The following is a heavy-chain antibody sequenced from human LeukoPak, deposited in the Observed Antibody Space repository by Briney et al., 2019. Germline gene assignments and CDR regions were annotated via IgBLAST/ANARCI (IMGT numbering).Heavy chain of an antibody. J-gene: IGHJ4*02. CDR3: AKDLGPSGFGSGWPFDY. CDR2: MSYDGSHE. Sequence: GGSLRLSCAASGFTFSNYAVHWVRLAPGKGLEWVAVMSYDGSHEYYADSVKGRFTISRDNSKNTLYPQMSSLRAEDTAVYYCAKDLGPSGFGSGWPFDYWGQGTLVTVSS. D-gene: IGHD6-19*01. CDR1: GFTFSNYA. V-gene: IGHV3-30*18.